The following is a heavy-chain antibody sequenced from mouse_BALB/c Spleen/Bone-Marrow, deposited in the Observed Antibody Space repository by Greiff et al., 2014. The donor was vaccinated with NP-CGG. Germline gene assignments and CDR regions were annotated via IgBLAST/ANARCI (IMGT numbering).Heavy chain of an antibody. J-gene: IGHJ1*01. CDR2: ISTYSGNT. CDR1: GYTFTDYA. D-gene: IGHD2-2*01. CDR3: ARGEGYDGWYFDV. Sequence: VKLQESGPELVRPGVSVKISCKGSGYTFTDYAMHWVKQSHAKSLEWIGVISTYSGNTNYNQKFKGRATMTVDKSSSTAYMELSRLTSEDADIYYCARGEGYDGWYFDVWGAGTTVTVSS. V-gene: IGHV1-67*01.